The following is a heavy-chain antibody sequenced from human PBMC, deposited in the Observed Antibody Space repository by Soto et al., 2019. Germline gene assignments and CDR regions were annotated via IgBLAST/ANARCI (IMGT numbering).Heavy chain of an antibody. V-gene: IGHV3-33*01. Sequence: RRSLRLSCAASGFTFSSYVMHWVRQAPGKGLEWVAVIWYDGIKKYYADSVKGRFTISRDNSKNTLYLQMNSLRAEDTAVYYCARDGRSSSWYQTLLPPDYWGQGTLITV. J-gene: IGHJ4*02. CDR3: ARDGRSSSWYQTLLPPDY. D-gene: IGHD6-13*01. CDR2: IWYDGIKK. CDR1: GFTFSSYV.